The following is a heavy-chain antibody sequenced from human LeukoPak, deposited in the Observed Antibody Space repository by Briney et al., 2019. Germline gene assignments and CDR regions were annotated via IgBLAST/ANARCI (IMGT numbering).Heavy chain of an antibody. Sequence: PSETLSLTCTVSGGSISSGSYYWSWIRQPAGKGLEWIGRIYTSGSTNYNPSLKSRVTISIDTSKNQFSLKLSSVTAADTAVYYCARTQYDFWSHDWGQGTLVTVSS. V-gene: IGHV4-61*02. CDR1: GGSISSGSYY. D-gene: IGHD3-3*01. J-gene: IGHJ4*02. CDR2: IYTSGST. CDR3: ARTQYDFWSHD.